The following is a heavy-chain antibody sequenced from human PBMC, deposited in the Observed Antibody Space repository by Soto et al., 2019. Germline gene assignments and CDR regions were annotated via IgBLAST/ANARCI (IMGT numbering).Heavy chain of an antibody. Sequence: QVQLVQSGAEVKKPGSSVKVSCKASGGTFSSYAISWVRQAPGQGLEWMGGIIPIFGTAHYAQKFQGRVTITADESTSTAYMELGSLRAEDTAVYYCARDERPLGSGWYEAWGQGTLVTVSS. CDR1: GGTFSSYA. D-gene: IGHD6-19*01. J-gene: IGHJ5*02. CDR3: ARDERPLGSGWYEA. V-gene: IGHV1-69*12. CDR2: IIPIFGTA.